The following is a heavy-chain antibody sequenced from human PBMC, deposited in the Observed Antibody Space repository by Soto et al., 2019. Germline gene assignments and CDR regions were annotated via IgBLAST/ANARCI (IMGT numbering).Heavy chain of an antibody. V-gene: IGHV3-7*03. CDR3: ARVRYGSCWYWPD. D-gene: IGHD6-19*01. CDR1: GFTFSSYW. J-gene: IGHJ4*02. CDR2: IKQDGSEK. Sequence: GGSLRLSCAASGFTFSSYWMSWVRQAPGKGLEWVANIKQDGSEKYYVDSVKGRFTISRDNAKNSLYLQMNSLRAEDTAVYYCARVRYGSCWYWPDWGQGTLVTVSS.